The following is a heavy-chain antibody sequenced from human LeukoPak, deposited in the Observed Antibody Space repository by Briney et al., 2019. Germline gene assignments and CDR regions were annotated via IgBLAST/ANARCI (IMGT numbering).Heavy chain of an antibody. J-gene: IGHJ4*02. CDR2: ISFDGNNK. CDR3: ARDHGSSGWYETVDY. Sequence: GGSLRLSCVASGFTFSTYALHWVRQAPGKGPEWVAVISFDGNNKYYAASVKGRFTTSRDNSKNTLYLQMSSLRAEDTAVYYCARDHGSSGWYETVDYWGQGTLVTVSS. V-gene: IGHV3-30-3*01. D-gene: IGHD6-19*01. CDR1: GFTFSTYA.